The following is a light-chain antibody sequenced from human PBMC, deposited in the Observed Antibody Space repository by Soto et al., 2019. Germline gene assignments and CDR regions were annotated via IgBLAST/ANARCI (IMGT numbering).Light chain of an antibody. Sequence: DIQMTQSPSTLSASVRDRVTITCRASQSISSWLAWYQQKPGKAPKRLIYDASSLESGVPSRFSGSGSGTEFTLTISSLQPDDFATYYCQQYNSYSPWAFGQGTKVDIK. J-gene: IGKJ1*01. CDR1: QSISSW. V-gene: IGKV1-5*01. CDR3: QQYNSYSPWA. CDR2: DAS.